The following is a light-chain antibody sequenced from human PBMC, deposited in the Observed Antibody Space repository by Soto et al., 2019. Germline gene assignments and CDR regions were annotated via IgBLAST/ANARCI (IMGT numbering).Light chain of an antibody. CDR3: GSFTSGSTYV. Sequence: SALTHPASGSWSPGQSITISCTGTISDVGGYNYVSWYQHHPGKAPKLMIYGVSNRPSGISNRFSGSKSGSTASLTISGLQAEDEADYYCGSFTSGSTYVFGTGTKVTVL. V-gene: IGLV2-14*01. J-gene: IGLJ1*01. CDR2: GVS. CDR1: ISDVGGYNY.